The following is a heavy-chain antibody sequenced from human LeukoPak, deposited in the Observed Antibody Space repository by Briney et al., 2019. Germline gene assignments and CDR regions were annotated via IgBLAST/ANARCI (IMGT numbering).Heavy chain of an antibody. J-gene: IGHJ4*02. CDR1: GDSVSSNSAA. CDR3: ARSHMGYYDSSGYYNPLFDY. V-gene: IGHV6-1*01. D-gene: IGHD3-22*01. Sequence: SQTLSLTCAISGDSVSSNSAAWNWIRQSPSRDLEWLGRTYYRSKWYNDYAVSVKSRITINPDTSKNQLSLQLNSVTPEDTAVYYCARSHMGYYDSSGYYNPLFDYWGQGTLVTVSS. CDR2: TYYRSKWYN.